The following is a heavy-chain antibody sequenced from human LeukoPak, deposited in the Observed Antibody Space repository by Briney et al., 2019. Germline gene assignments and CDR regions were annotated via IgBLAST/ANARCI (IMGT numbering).Heavy chain of an antibody. CDR1: GFTFSDSY. V-gene: IGHV3-11*04. J-gene: IGHJ5*01. CDR3: TRDPRHFDS. CDR2: ISGSGHDI. D-gene: IGHD6-6*01. Sequence: GGSLRLSCAASGFTFSDSYMTWFRQAPGKGVEWVAYISGSGHDINYSDSVKGRFTISRDNAKNSLYLQMSSLRVEDTAVYYCTRDPRHFDSCGQGTLVTVSS.